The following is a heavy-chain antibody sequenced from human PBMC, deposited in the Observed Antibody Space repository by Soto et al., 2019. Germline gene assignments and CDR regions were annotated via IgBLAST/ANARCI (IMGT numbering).Heavy chain of an antibody. CDR1: RDTFNKYA. Sequence: QVQLVQSGAEVKKPGSSVKVSCKTSRDTFNKYAFNWVRQAPGQGLEWMGWIIPIFSSRNYAEKFQGRVTITADDSTSTAYMELRSLRFEDTAVYYCARGETYLGVWGQGTTVTFSS. J-gene: IGHJ6*02. CDR3: ARGETYLGV. D-gene: IGHD3-16*01. CDR2: IIPIFSSR. V-gene: IGHV1-69*01.